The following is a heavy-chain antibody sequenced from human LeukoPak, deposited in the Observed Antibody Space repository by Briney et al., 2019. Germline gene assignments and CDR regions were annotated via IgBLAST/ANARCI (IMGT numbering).Heavy chain of an antibody. CDR1: GCSISSGGYY. Sequence: AQTLSLTCTVSGCSISSGGYYWSWIRQHPGKGLEWIGYIYCSGSTYYNPSFKSRVTISVDTSKNRFSLKLSSVTAADTAVYYCARDSRIVVVPAAKDRASAYYYYYGMDVWGQGTTVTVSS. CDR2: IYCSGST. D-gene: IGHD2-2*01. V-gene: IGHV4-31*03. J-gene: IGHJ6*02. CDR3: ARDSRIVVVPAAKDRASAYYYYYGMDV.